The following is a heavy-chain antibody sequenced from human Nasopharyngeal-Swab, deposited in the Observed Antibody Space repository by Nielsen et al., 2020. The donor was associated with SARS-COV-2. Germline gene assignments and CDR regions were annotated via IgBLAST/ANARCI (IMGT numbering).Heavy chain of an antibody. Sequence: ASVKVSCKASGYTFTGYYMHWVRQAPGQGLEWMGRINPNSGGTNYAQKFQGRVTITADESTSTAYMELSSLRSEDTAVYYCAREHIVVVVAATPIYYYYGMDVWGQGTTVTVSS. J-gene: IGHJ6*02. V-gene: IGHV1-2*06. D-gene: IGHD2-15*01. CDR1: GYTFTGYY. CDR2: INPNSGGT. CDR3: AREHIVVVVAATPIYYYYGMDV.